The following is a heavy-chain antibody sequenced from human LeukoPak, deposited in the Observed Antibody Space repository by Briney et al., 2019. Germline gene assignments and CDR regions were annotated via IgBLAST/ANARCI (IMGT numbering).Heavy chain of an antibody. CDR3: ARGLSIGAGTFDY. CDR2: IIPILGTA. J-gene: IGHJ4*02. D-gene: IGHD6-6*01. Sequence: SVKVSCKASGGTFSSYAISWVRQAPGQGLEWMGGIIPILGTANYAQKFQGRVTITADKSTSTAYMELSSLRSEDTAVYYCARGLSIGAGTFDYWGQGTLVTVSS. V-gene: IGHV1-69*10. CDR1: GGTFSSYA.